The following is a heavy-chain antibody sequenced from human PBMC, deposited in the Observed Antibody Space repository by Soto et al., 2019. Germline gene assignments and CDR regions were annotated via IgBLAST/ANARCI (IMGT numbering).Heavy chain of an antibody. CDR2: TYYTGST. J-gene: IGHJ5*02. D-gene: IGHD3-10*01. CDR3: ATDSAGRGPFDP. V-gene: IGHV4-59*13. CDR1: GGSFGTNY. Sequence: KPSETLSLTCTISGGSFGTNYWSWIRQAPGKGLEWMGYTYYTGSTKYNPSLKSRATISVDTSNNQFSLTLNSAAAADTAVYYCATDSAGRGPFDPWGQGILVTVSS.